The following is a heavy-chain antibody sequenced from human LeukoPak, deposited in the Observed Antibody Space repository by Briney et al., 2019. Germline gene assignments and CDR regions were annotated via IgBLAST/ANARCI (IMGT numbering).Heavy chain of an antibody. CDR1: GFSFSSYS. CDR3: ANFGIAAAGIPWHSDAFDI. J-gene: IGHJ3*02. D-gene: IGHD6-13*01. Sequence: PGGSLRLSCVASGFSFSSYSMNWVRQAPGKGLEWVSAISGSGGSTYYADSVKGRFTISRDNSKNTLYLQMNSLRAEDTAVYYCANFGIAAAGIPWHSDAFDIWGQGTMVTVSS. CDR2: ISGSGGST. V-gene: IGHV3-23*01.